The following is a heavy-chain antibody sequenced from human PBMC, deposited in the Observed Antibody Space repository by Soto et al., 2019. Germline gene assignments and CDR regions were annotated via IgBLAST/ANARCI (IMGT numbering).Heavy chain of an antibody. CDR1: GGSISSYY. J-gene: IGHJ4*02. CDR3: ASSRVIAVAGTAINFDY. Sequence: PSETLSLTCTVSGGSISSYYWSWIRQPPGKGLEWIGYIYYSGSTNYNPSLKSRVTISVDTSKNQFSLKLSSVTAADTAVYYCASSRVIAVAGTAINFDYWGQGTLVTVSS. CDR2: IYYSGST. V-gene: IGHV4-59*01. D-gene: IGHD6-19*01.